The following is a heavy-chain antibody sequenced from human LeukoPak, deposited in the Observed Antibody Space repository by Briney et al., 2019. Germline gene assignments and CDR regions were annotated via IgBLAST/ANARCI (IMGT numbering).Heavy chain of an antibody. V-gene: IGHV4-59*12. Sequence: PSETLSLTCTVSGGSISSYYWSWIRQPPGKGLEWIGSFYYSGSTYYNPSLKSRVTISVDTSKTQFSLRLTSVTAADTAMYYCAKDSRLTYAFDIWGQGTMVTVSS. J-gene: IGHJ3*02. D-gene: IGHD1-14*01. CDR2: FYYSGST. CDR3: AKDSRLTYAFDI. CDR1: GGSISSYY.